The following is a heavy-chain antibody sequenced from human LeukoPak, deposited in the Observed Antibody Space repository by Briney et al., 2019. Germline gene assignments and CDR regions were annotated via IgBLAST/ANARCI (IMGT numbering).Heavy chain of an antibody. CDR2: ISSSGSTI. V-gene: IGHV3-48*03. D-gene: IGHD2-15*01. Sequence: LAGGSLRPSCAASGFPFSSYEMNWVRQAPGKGLEWVSYISSSGSTIYYADSVKGRFTISRDNAKNSLYLQMNSLRAEDTAVYYCARACSGGSCYYYYGMDVWGQGTTVTVSS. CDR3: ARACSGGSCYYYYGMDV. CDR1: GFPFSSYE. J-gene: IGHJ6*02.